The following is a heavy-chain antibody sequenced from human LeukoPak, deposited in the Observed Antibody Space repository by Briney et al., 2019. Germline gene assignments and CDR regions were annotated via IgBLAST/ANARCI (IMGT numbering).Heavy chain of an antibody. Sequence: GSSVKVSRKASGYTFTSYGISWVRQAPGQGLEWMGWISAYNGNTNYAQKLQGRVTMTTDTSTSTGYMELRSLRSDDTAVYYCARGTIRDGYNYWGQGALVTVSS. CDR2: ISAYNGNT. CDR3: ARGTIRDGYNY. J-gene: IGHJ4*02. CDR1: GYTFTSYG. D-gene: IGHD5-24*01. V-gene: IGHV1-18*01.